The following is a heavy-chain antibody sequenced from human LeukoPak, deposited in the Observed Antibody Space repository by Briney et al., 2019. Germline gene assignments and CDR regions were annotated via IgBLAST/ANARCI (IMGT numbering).Heavy chain of an antibody. Sequence: ASVKVSCKASGYTFTGYYMHWVRQAPGQGLEWMGWINPNSGGTNYAQKFQGWVTMTRDTSISTAYMELSRLRSDDTAVYYCARGGLRIYWFFDYWGQGTLVTVSS. J-gene: IGHJ4*02. CDR1: GYTFTGYY. CDR2: INPNSGGT. CDR3: ARGGLRIYWFFDY. D-gene: IGHD2-8*02. V-gene: IGHV1-2*04.